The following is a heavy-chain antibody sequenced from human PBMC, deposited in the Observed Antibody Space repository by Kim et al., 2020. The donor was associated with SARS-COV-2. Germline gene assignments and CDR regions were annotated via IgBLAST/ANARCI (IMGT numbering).Heavy chain of an antibody. J-gene: IGHJ4*02. CDR3: ARASYYYLRGFDY. Sequence: YADSVKGRFTITRDNAKNSLYLQMNSLRAEDTAVYYCARASYYYLRGFDYWGQGTLVTVSS. V-gene: IGHV3-11*04. D-gene: IGHD3-10*01.